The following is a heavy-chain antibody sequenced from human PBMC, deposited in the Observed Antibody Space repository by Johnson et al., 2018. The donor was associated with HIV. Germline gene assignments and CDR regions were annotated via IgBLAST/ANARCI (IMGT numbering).Heavy chain of an antibody. V-gene: IGHV3-11*04. D-gene: IGHD2-21*02. CDR1: GFTFSDYY. J-gene: IGHJ3*02. CDR3: ARDRHCGGDCYTDDAFDI. CDR2: ISSSGKST. Sequence: QVQLVESGGGLVKPGGSLRLSCAASGFTFSDYYMSWIRQAPGKGLEWVSYISSSGKSTNYADSVKGRFTISRDNAKNSLSLQMNSLRAEDTAIYYCARDRHCGGDCYTDDAFDIWGQGTMVTVSA.